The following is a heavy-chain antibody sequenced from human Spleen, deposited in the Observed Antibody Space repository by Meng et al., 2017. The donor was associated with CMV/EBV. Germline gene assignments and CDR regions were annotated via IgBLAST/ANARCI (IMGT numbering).Heavy chain of an antibody. D-gene: IGHD3-10*01. CDR2: ISYDGSNK. CDR1: GFTFSSYA. V-gene: IGHV3-30*04. Sequence: GESLKISCAASGFTFSSYAMHWVRQAPGKGLEWVAVISYDGSNKYYADSVKGRFTISRDDSKNTLFLQMNSLRPEDTAVYYCTRNLGKQTYGEDYFDYWGQGSLVTVSS. J-gene: IGHJ4*02. CDR3: TRNLGKQTYGEDYFDY.